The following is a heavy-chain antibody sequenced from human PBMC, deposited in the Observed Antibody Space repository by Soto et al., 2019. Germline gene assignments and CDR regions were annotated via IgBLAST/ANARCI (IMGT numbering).Heavy chain of an antibody. CDR3: ARDWSEPAVAGTLDY. V-gene: IGHV1-18*04. D-gene: IGHD6-19*01. CDR2: MSANKDLT. Sequence: GXSAKTSSKASASTFTTNDISSARHPPGQGLEWMGWMSANKDLTKYAEKVQGRVTMTTDTSTSTAYMELRSLRSDDTAVYYCARDWSEPAVAGTLDYWGQGSPVTVSS. J-gene: IGHJ4*02. CDR1: ASTFTTND.